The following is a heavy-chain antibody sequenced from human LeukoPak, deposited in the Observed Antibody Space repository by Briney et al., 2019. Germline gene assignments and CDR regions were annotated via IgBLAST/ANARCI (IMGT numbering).Heavy chain of an antibody. Sequence: GGSLRLSCAASGFMFSSNWMSWIRQAPGKGLEWVSYIRTSGSTIYYADSVKGRFTISRDTAKNSLYLQMNSLRAEDTAVYYCARGWAYYDTSGYYSKFDYWGQGTLVTVSS. CDR1: GFMFSSNW. CDR3: ARGWAYYDTSGYYSKFDY. CDR2: IRTSGSTI. D-gene: IGHD3-22*01. J-gene: IGHJ4*02. V-gene: IGHV3-11*01.